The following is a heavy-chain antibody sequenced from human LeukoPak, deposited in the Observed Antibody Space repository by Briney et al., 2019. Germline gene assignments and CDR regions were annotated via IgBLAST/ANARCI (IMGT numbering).Heavy chain of an antibody. J-gene: IGHJ3*02. D-gene: IGHD3-22*01. Sequence: PSETLSLTCTVSGYSISSGYYWGWIRQPPGKGLEWIGSIYHSGSTYYNSSLKSRVTISVDTSKNQFSLKLSSVTAADTAVYYCARANYYDNSGYSRGAFDIWGQGTMVTVSS. CDR3: ARANYYDNSGYSRGAFDI. V-gene: IGHV4-38-2*02. CDR1: GYSISSGYY. CDR2: IYHSGST.